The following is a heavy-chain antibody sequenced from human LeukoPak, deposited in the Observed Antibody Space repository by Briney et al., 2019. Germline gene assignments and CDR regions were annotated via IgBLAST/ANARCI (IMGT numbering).Heavy chain of an antibody. V-gene: IGHV1-2*02. CDR1: GYTFTGYY. Sequence: ASVKVSCKASGYTFTGYYMHWVRQAPGQGLEWMGWINPNSGGTNYAQKFQGRVTMTRDTSISTAYMELSRLRSDDTAVYYCARTSWVTVVRGVTRPTFFDYWGQGTLVTVSS. J-gene: IGHJ4*02. D-gene: IGHD3-10*01. CDR3: ARTSWVTVVRGVTRPTFFDY. CDR2: INPNSGGT.